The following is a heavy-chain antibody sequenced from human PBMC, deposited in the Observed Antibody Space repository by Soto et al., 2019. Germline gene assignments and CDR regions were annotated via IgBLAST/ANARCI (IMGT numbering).Heavy chain of an antibody. D-gene: IGHD6-19*01. CDR2: ISHDGINK. CDR3: ARDMYSSDYFVKWFET. CDR1: GFSFSSYA. V-gene: IGHV3-30-3*01. J-gene: IGHJ5*02. Sequence: QVRLVESGGGVVQPGRSLRLSCTASGFSFSSYAMYWFRQPPGKGLEWVAVISHDGINKHYADSVKGRVTVSRDNSIHSLDLQLNSLRGEDTAMYYCARDMYSSDYFVKWFETWGQGTLVTVSS.